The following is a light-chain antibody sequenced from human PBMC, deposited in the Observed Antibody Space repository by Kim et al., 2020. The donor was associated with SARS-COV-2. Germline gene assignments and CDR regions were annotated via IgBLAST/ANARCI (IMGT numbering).Light chain of an antibody. Sequence: VSPGERATHSCRASQSVSSKLAWYQQKPGQAPRLLIYGASARATGIPARFSGSASGTEFTVTISSLQSEDFAVYYCQQYNNWPITFGQGTRLEIK. CDR2: GAS. CDR3: QQYNNWPIT. V-gene: IGKV3-15*01. J-gene: IGKJ5*01. CDR1: QSVSSK.